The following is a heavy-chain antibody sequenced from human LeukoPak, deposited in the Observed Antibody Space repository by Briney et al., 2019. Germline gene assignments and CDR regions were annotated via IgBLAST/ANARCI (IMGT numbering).Heavy chain of an antibody. CDR2: IWYDGSNK. D-gene: IGHD2-21*02. Sequence: PGGSLRLSCAASGFTFSSYAMSWVRQAPGKGLEWVAVIWYDGSNKYYADSVKGRFTISRDNSKNTLYLQMNSLRAEDTAVYYCARDNHIVVVTAILDYWGQGTLVTVSS. V-gene: IGHV3-33*08. J-gene: IGHJ4*02. CDR3: ARDNHIVVVTAILDY. CDR1: GFTFSSYA.